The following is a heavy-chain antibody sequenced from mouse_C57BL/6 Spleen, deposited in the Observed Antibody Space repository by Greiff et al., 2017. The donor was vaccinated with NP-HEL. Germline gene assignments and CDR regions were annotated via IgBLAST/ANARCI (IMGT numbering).Heavy chain of an antibody. D-gene: IGHD4-1*01. V-gene: IGHV2-9*01. CDR1: GFSFTSYG. CDR2: IWGGGST. CDR3: AKRGSLLTGTLDY. J-gene: IGHJ2*01. Sequence: VQGVESGPGLVAPPQSLSITCTVSGFSFTSYGVDWVRQPPGQGLEWLGVIWGGGSTNYNSALMSRLSISKDNSKSQVFLKMNSLQTDDTARYYWAKRGSLLTGTLDYWGQGTTLTVSS.